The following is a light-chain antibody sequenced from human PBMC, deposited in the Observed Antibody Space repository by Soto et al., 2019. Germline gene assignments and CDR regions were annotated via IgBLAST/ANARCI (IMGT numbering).Light chain of an antibody. CDR2: KAS. Sequence: DIQMTQSPSILSASVGDRVTITCRASQSISSWLAWYQQKPGKAPNLLIHKASHLESGVPSRFSGSGSGTEFTLTISSLQPGDFATYYCQHYNTYWTFGQGTKVDIK. CDR1: QSISSW. V-gene: IGKV1-5*03. CDR3: QHYNTYWT. J-gene: IGKJ1*01.